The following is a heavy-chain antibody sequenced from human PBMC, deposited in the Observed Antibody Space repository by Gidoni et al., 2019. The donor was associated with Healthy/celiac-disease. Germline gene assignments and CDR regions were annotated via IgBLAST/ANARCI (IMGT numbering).Heavy chain of an antibody. CDR3: ARHVPWGSSWYGVGWFDP. V-gene: IGHV4-39*01. CDR1: GGSISSSSYY. CDR2: IYYSGST. Sequence: QLQLQESGPGLVKPSETLSLTCTVSGGSISSSSYYWGWIRQPPGKGLEWIGSIYYSGSTYYNPSLKSRVTISVDTSKNQFSLKLSSVTAADTAVYYCARHVPWGSSWYGVGWFDPWGQGTLVTVSS. D-gene: IGHD6-13*01. J-gene: IGHJ5*02.